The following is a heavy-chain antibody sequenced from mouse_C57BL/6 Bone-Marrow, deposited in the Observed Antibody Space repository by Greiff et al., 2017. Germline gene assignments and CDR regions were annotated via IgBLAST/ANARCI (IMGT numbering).Heavy chain of an antibody. CDR1: GYTFTSYG. Sequence: QVQLQQPGPELVKPGASVKLSCKASGYTFTSYGMHWVKQRPGQGLEWIGMIHPNSGSTNYNEKFKSKATLTVDPSSSTAYMQRISLTSEDSAVCYCARLTRMAYWGQGTSVTVSA. CDR3: ARLTRMAY. V-gene: IGHV1-64*01. CDR2: IHPNSGST. J-gene: IGHJ4*01. D-gene: IGHD2-3*01.